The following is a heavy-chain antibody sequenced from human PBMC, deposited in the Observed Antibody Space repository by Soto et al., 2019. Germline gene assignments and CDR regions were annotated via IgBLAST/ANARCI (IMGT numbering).Heavy chain of an antibody. CDR3: ASIGKNDYSNYEGPLDV. V-gene: IGHV1-18*04. CDR2: IRPHNGDT. D-gene: IGHD4-4*01. Sequence: ASVKVSCKASGYTFSSYGISWVRQAPGRGLEWMGWIRPHNGDTNYAQKFQGRVTMTTEASTRTAYMELRSLRSDDTAVYYCASIGKNDYSNYEGPLDVWGQGTTVTVSS. J-gene: IGHJ6*02. CDR1: GYTFSSYG.